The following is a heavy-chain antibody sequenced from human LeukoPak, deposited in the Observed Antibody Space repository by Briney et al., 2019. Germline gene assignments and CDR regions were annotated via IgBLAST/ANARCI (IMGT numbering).Heavy chain of an antibody. V-gene: IGHV3-33*01. CDR3: AREAYYDFWSGYRNYYFDY. CDR1: GFTFSSYG. J-gene: IGHJ4*02. D-gene: IGHD3-3*01. Sequence: GGSLRLSCAASGFTFSSYGMHWVRQAPGKGLEWVAVMWYDGSNKYYADSVKGRFTISRDNSKNTLYLQMNSLRAEDTAVYYCAREAYYDFWSGYRNYYFDYWGQGTLVTVSS. CDR2: MWYDGSNK.